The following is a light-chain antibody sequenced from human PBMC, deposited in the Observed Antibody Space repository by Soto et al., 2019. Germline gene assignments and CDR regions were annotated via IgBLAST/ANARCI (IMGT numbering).Light chain of an antibody. V-gene: IGKV3-11*01. Sequence: EIVLTQSPVTLSVSPGERATLSCRASQSVSNNLAWYQQKPGQAPRLLIHGASTRATGIPARFSGSGSGTEFTLTISSLEPEDFAVYYCQQRSNWPITFGQGTRLEIK. CDR1: QSVSNN. CDR2: GAS. J-gene: IGKJ5*01. CDR3: QQRSNWPIT.